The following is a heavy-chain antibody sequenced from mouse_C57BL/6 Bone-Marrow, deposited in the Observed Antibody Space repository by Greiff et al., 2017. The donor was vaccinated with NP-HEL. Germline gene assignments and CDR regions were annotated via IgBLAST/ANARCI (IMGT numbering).Heavy chain of an antibody. J-gene: IGHJ1*03. CDR2: INPNNGGT. D-gene: IGHD1-2*01. CDR3: ARPPLLRNWYFDV. V-gene: IGHV1-26*01. CDR1: GYTFTDYY. Sequence: VQLQQSGPELVKPGASVKISCKASGYTFTDYYMNWVKQSHGKSLEWIGDINPNNGGTSYNQKFKGKATLTVDKSSSTAYMELRSLTSEDSAVYYCARPPLLRNWYFDVWGTGTTVTVSS.